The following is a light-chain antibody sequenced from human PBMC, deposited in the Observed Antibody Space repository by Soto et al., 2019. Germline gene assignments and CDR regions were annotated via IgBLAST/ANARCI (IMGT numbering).Light chain of an antibody. Sequence: DFQMTQSPSSLSASVGDRVTITCQASQDISDYLNWYQQKPGAAPKLPIYDASNLQAGVPSRFSGSGSGTEFTFTISSLQPEDVATYYCQQYDNIPLTFGGGTKVDIK. CDR3: QQYDNIPLT. CDR1: QDISDY. CDR2: DAS. J-gene: IGKJ4*01. V-gene: IGKV1-33*01.